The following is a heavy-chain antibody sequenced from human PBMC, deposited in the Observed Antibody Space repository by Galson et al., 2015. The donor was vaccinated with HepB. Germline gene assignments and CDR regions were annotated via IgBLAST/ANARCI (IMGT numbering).Heavy chain of an antibody. CDR3: TRILEVAGRGVAFDI. CDR2: TGSTGTTT. V-gene: IGHV3-23*01. Sequence: SLRLSCAASGFVFSSYPMGWVRQAPGKGLEWVSSTGSTGTTTYYAASAKGRFAVSRDNANSQNMMYLQMNSLRAEDTAMYYCTRILEVAGRGVAFDIWGQGTMVTVSS. J-gene: IGHJ3*02. CDR1: GFVFSSYP. D-gene: IGHD6-19*01.